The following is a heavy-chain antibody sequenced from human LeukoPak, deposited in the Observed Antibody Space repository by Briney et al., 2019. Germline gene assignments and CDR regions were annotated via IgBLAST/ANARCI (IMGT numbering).Heavy chain of an antibody. D-gene: IGHD5-24*01. J-gene: IGHJ4*02. Sequence: SETLSLTCTVSGASINSSTYYWGWIRQPPGKGLEWIANIYYSGTTYYNSSLKSRLTISIDTSKNQFSLKLSSVTAADTAVYYCARHRSGWLQSSFDYWGQGTLVTVSS. CDR2: IYYSGTT. CDR1: GASINSSTYY. CDR3: ARHRSGWLQSSFDY. V-gene: IGHV4-39*01.